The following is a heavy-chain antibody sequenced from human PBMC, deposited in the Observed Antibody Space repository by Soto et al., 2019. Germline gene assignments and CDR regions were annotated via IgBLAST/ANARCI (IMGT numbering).Heavy chain of an antibody. Sequence: VQLVESGGGLVKPGGSLRLSCAASGFTLSKAWMSWVRQAPGKGLEWVAVISYDGNNRYYGDSVKGRFTISRDNSKNTVYLQMNSLRVEDTAVYYCASTWSGYYYFDSWGQGTLVTVSS. V-gene: IGHV3-30*03. CDR1: GFTLSKAW. D-gene: IGHD3-3*01. CDR2: ISYDGNNR. J-gene: IGHJ4*02. CDR3: ASTWSGYYYFDS.